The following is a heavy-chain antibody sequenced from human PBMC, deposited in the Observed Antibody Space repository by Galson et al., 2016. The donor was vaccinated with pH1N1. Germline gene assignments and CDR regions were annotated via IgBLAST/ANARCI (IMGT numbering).Heavy chain of an antibody. D-gene: IGHD6-6*01. V-gene: IGHV5-51*01. CDR2: VYPGDSDT. J-gene: IGHJ6*02. Sequence: QSGAEVKKPGESLKISCKGSGYIFSTFWIGWVRQMPGKGLEWMGIVYPGDSDTRYNPSFKGQVTISVDKSISTAYLQWSSLKASDSAIYFCARHQSSSDDYLFANMVVWGQGTAVTVSS. CDR1: GYIFSTFW. CDR3: ARHQSSSDDYLFANMVV.